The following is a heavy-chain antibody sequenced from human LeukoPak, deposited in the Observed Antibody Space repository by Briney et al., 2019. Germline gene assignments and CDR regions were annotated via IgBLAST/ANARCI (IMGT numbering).Heavy chain of an antibody. CDR1: GFTFSTYE. CDR2: ISGSGGTT. J-gene: IGHJ4*02. CDR3: AQAAAGMSPTDY. D-gene: IGHD6-13*01. V-gene: IGHV3-48*03. Sequence: GGSLRLSCAASGFTFSTYEMNWVRQAPGKGLEWVSYISGSGGTTYYADSVKGRLTISRDNAKNSLYLQMNSLRAEDTAVYYCAQAAAGMSPTDYWGQGTLVTVSS.